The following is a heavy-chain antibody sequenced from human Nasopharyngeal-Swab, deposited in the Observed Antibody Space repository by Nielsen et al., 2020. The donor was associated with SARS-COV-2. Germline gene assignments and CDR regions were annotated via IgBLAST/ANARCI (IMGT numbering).Heavy chain of an antibody. CDR1: GFTFTNYW. Sequence: GGSLRLSCAVSGFTFTNYWMHWVRRTPGKGLVWVSRINIDGSRTGYADSVKGRFTISRDNAKNTLFPQMNSLRAEDTAVYYCARVLDYYDSSGYDTWDVFALWGQGTMVTVSS. J-gene: IGHJ3*01. V-gene: IGHV3-74*01. CDR3: ARVLDYYDSSGYDTWDVFAL. CDR2: INIDGSRT. D-gene: IGHD3-22*01.